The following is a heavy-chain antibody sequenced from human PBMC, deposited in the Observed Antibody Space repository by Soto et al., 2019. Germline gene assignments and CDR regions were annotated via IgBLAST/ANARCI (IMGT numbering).Heavy chain of an antibody. Sequence: QITLKESGPTLVKPTQPLTLTCTFSGFSLSTSGVGVGWIRQPPGKALEWLALIYWDDDKRYSPSLKSRLTIPKDTPKTQVVLTMPNMDPVHTATYYCAHRRRGSYFDYWGQGTLVTVSS. J-gene: IGHJ4*02. CDR3: AHRRRGSYFDY. CDR1: GFSLSTSGVG. D-gene: IGHD3-16*01. V-gene: IGHV2-5*02. CDR2: IYWDDDK.